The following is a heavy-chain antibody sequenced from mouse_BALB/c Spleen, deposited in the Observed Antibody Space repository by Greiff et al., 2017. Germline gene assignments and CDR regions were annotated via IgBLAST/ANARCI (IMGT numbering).Heavy chain of an antibody. V-gene: IGHV1S41*01. CDR3: ARREGPMDY. Sequence: DLVKPGASVKLSCKASGYTFTSYWINWIKQRPGQGLEWIGSIAPGSGSTYYNEMFKGKATLTVDTSSSTAYIQLSSLSSEDSAVYFCARREGPMDYWGQGTSVTVSS. CDR1: GYTFTSYW. J-gene: IGHJ4*01. CDR2: IAPGSGST.